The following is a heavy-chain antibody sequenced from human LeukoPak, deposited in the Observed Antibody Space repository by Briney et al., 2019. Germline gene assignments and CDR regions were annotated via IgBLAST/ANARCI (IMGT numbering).Heavy chain of an antibody. D-gene: IGHD6-19*01. CDR3: ARLLTPSNIVVTGKADY. Sequence: GGSLRLSCAASGFTFSSYAMSWVRQAPGKGLEWVSRINSDGSSTSYADSVKGRFTISRDNAKNTLYLQMNSLRAEDTAVYYCARLLTPSNIVVTGKADYWGQGTLVTVSS. CDR1: GFTFSSYA. V-gene: IGHV3-74*01. J-gene: IGHJ4*02. CDR2: INSDGSST.